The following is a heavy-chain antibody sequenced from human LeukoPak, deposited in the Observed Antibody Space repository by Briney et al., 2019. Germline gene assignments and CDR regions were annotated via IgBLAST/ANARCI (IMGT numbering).Heavy chain of an antibody. CDR2: INPNSGGT. V-gene: IGHV1-2*06. D-gene: IGHD2-15*01. J-gene: IGHJ5*02. Sequence: GASVEVSCKASGYTLTAYYIYWVRQAPGQGLEWMGRINPNSGGTDYAQNFQGRVTMTRDTSISTAYMELSRLRSDDTAVYYCARGYCSGRTCYLVENWLDPWGQGTLATVSS. CDR1: GYTLTAYY. CDR3: ARGYCSGRTCYLVENWLDP.